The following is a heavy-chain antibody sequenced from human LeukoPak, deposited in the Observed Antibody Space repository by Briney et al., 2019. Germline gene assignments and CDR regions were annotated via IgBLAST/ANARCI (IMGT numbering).Heavy chain of an antibody. CDR2: TSNSGAAK. CDR3: AKEGGRFGEFDP. D-gene: IGHD3-10*01. CDR1: EFTFSKFG. J-gene: IGHJ2*01. V-gene: IGHV3-30*18. Sequence: GGSLRLPCAASEFTFSKFGMHWVRQAPGKGLEWVAGTSNSGAAKSYAESVQGRFTISRDNYENTLSLQMSSLRPEDTAVYYCAKEGGRFGEFDPWGRGTLVTVSS.